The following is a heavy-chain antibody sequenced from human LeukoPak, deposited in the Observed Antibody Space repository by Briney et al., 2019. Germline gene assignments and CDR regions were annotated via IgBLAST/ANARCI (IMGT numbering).Heavy chain of an antibody. CDR1: GGSFSGYY. CDR2: SNPSGDT. Sequence: SETLSLTCAVYGGSFSGYYWSWIRQPPGKGLEWIGESNPSGDTSYNPSLKSRVIISLDTSKNQFSLKMRSVTAADTADYYCARGLWFGESRPYYYDYWGQGNLVTVST. J-gene: IGHJ4*02. D-gene: IGHD3-10*01. V-gene: IGHV4-34*01. CDR3: ARGLWFGESRPYYYDY.